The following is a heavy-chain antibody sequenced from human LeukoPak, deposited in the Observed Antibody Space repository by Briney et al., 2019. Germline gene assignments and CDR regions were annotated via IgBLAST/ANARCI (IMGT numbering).Heavy chain of an antibody. CDR1: GFTFSSYG. J-gene: IGHJ4*02. CDR3: AREVIY. CDR2: INAGNGNT. D-gene: IGHD2-21*01. V-gene: IGHV1-3*01. Sequence: GRSLRLSCAASGFTFSSYGMHWVRQAPGQRLEWMGWINAGNGNTKYSQKFQGRVTITRDTSASTAYMELSSLRSEDTAVYYCAREVIYWGQGTLVTVSS.